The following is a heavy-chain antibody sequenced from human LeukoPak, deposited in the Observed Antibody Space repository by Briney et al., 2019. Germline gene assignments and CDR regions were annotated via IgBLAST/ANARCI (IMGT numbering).Heavy chain of an antibody. J-gene: IGHJ4*02. CDR2: ISSSSSYI. CDR1: GFTFSSYS. CDR3: ARDYLTGYSNPFFDY. D-gene: IGHD3-9*01. Sequence: PGGPLRLSCAASGFTFSSYSMNWVRQAPGKGLEWVSSISSSSSYIYYADSVKGRFTISRDNAKNSLYLQMNSLRAEDTAVYYCARDYLTGYSNPFFDYWGQGTLVTVSS. V-gene: IGHV3-21*01.